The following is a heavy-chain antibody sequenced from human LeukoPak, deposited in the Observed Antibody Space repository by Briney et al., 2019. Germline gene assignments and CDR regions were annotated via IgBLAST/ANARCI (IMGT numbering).Heavy chain of an antibody. V-gene: IGHV1-69*05. CDR1: GGTFSSYA. D-gene: IGHD1-26*01. Sequence: SVKVSCKASGGTFSSYAISWVRQAPGQGLEWMGVIIPIFGTANYAQKFQGRVTITTDESTSTAYMELNSLRSEDTAGDYCAGERGGGATTMDYWGQGTLVTVSS. J-gene: IGHJ4*02. CDR3: AGERGGGATTMDY. CDR2: IIPIFGTA.